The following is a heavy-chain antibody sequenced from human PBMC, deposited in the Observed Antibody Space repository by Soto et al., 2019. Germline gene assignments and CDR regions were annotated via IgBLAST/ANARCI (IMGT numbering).Heavy chain of an antibody. CDR1: GYSFTNYW. V-gene: IGHV5-10-1*01. CDR2: IDPSDSFA. D-gene: IGHD1-1*01. CDR3: ARHDGGGTTSSYYGMDV. Sequence: GESLKISCRGSGYSFTNYWITWVRQMPGKGLEWMGRIDPSDSFATYSPSFQGHVTISADTSTTTAYLQWSSLKASDTAMYFCARHDGGGTTSSYYGMDVWGQGTPVTVSS. J-gene: IGHJ6*02.